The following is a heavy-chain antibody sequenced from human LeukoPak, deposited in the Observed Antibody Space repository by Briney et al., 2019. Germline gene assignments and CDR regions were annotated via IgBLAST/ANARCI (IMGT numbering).Heavy chain of an antibody. CDR2: IYYSGST. D-gene: IGHD6-6*01. CDR1: GGSISSYY. V-gene: IGHV4-59*12. CDR3: ARGYSSSSGRPDY. J-gene: IGHJ4*02. Sequence: AETLSLTCTVSGGSISSYYWSWLRQPPGKGLDGIGYIYYSGSTNYNPSIKSRVTISVDTSKKQFSLKLTSVTAADTAVYCLARGYSSSSGRPDYWGEGTLVRVSS.